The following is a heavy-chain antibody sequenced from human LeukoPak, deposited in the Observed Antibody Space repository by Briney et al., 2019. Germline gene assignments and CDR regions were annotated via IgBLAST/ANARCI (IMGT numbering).Heavy chain of an antibody. CDR3: ARRGLEYIDY. J-gene: IGHJ4*02. V-gene: IGHV4-39*01. CDR1: GGSISSSSYY. D-gene: IGHD3/OR15-3a*01. CDR2: IYYSGST. Sequence: SETLSLTCTVSGGSISSSSYYWGWIRQPPGKGLEWIGSIYYSGSTYYNPSLKSRVTISVDTSKNQFSLKLSSVTAADTAVYYCARRGLEYIDYWGQGTLVTVSS.